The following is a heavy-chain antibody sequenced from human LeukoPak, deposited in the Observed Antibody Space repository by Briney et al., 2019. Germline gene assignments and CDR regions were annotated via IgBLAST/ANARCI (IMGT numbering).Heavy chain of an antibody. V-gene: IGHV4-39*07. CDR1: GGSISSSSYY. D-gene: IGHD6-6*01. CDR2: IYYSGST. J-gene: IGHJ6*03. CDR3: ARDRSRIAAHGGYMDV. Sequence: SETLSLTCTVSGGSISSSSYYWGWIRQPPGKGLEWIGSIYYSGSTYYNPSLKSRVTISVDTSKNQFSLKLSSVTAADTAVYYCARDRSRIAAHGGYMDVWGKGTTVTVSS.